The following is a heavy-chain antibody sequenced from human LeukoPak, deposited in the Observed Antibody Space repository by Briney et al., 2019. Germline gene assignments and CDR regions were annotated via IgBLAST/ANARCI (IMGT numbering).Heavy chain of an antibody. J-gene: IGHJ6*02. CDR2: INPNSGGT. CDR1: GYTFTVYY. Sequence: EASVKVSCKASGYTFTVYYMHWVRQAPGQGLEWMGRINPNSGGTNYAQKLQGRVTMTTDTSTSTAYMELRSLRSDDTAVYYCAGRDDLYGMDVWGQGTTVTVSS. V-gene: IGHV1-2*06. CDR3: AGRDDLYGMDV.